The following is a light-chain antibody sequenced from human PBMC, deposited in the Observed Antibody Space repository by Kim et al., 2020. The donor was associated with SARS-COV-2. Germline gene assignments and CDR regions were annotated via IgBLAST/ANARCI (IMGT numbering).Light chain of an antibody. CDR1: NIGTKN. CDR2: RDS. V-gene: IGLV3-9*01. Sequence: VALGQTARITCGGNNIGTKNVHWYQQKPGQAPVLVIYRDSNRPSGIPERFTGSNSGNTATLTISRAQAGDEADYNCQVWDSSTAVFGGGTKLTVL. J-gene: IGLJ3*02. CDR3: QVWDSSTAV.